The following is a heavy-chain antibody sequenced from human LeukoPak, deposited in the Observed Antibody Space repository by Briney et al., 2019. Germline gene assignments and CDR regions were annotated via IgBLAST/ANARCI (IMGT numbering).Heavy chain of an antibody. CDR3: ARGPPSYDSSGYPTY. Sequence: SETLSLTCTVSGGSISSGSYYWSWIRQPAGKGLEWIGSIYHSGSTYYNPSLKSRVTISVDTSKNQFSLKLSSVTAADTAVYYCARGPPSYDSSGYPTYWGQGTLVTVSS. CDR1: GGSISSGSYY. CDR2: IYHSGST. J-gene: IGHJ4*02. D-gene: IGHD3-22*01. V-gene: IGHV4-39*07.